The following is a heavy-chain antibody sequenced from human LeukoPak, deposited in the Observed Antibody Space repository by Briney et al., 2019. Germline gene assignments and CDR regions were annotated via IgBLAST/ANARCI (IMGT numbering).Heavy chain of an antibody. CDR2: IDWDDDK. V-gene: IGHV2-70*01. CDR3: ARIRGIYSSSWYPDY. Sequence: SGPTLVNPTQTLTLTCTFSGFSLSTSGMCVSWIRQPPEKGLEWLALIDWDDDKYYSTSLKTRLTISKDTSKNQVVLTMTNMDPVDTATYYCARIRGIYSSSWYPDYWGQGTLVTVSS. CDR1: GFSLSTSGMC. J-gene: IGHJ4*02. D-gene: IGHD6-13*01.